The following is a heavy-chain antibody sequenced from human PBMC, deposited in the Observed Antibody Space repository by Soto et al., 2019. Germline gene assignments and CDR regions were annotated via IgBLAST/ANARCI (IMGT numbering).Heavy chain of an antibody. D-gene: IGHD3-9*01. CDR3: ASLILGQDYYYYYMDV. Sequence: SETLSLTCTVSGGSISSYYWSWIRQPPGKGLEWIGYIYYSGSTNYNPSLKSRVTISVDTSKNQFSLKLSSVTAADTTVYYCASLILGQDYYYYYMDVWGKGTTVTVSS. CDR1: GGSISSYY. CDR2: IYYSGST. J-gene: IGHJ6*03. V-gene: IGHV4-59*08.